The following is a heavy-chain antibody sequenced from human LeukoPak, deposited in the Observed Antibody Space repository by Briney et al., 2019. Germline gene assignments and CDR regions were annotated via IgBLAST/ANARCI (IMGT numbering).Heavy chain of an antibody. CDR3: AREAYYYGSGSYRTYYYYYMDV. Sequence: GGSLRLSCAASGFTFSDYYMSWIRQAPGKGLEWVSYISSSGSTIYYADSVKGRFTISRDNAKNSLYLQMNSLRAEDTAVYYCAREAYYYGSGSYRTYYYYYMDVWGKGTTVTVSS. V-gene: IGHV3-11*04. CDR2: ISSSGSTI. CDR1: GFTFSDYY. D-gene: IGHD3-10*01. J-gene: IGHJ6*03.